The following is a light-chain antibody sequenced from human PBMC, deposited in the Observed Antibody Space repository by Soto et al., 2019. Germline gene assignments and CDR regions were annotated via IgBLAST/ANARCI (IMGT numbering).Light chain of an antibody. CDR2: YNN. CDR1: SSNIGSNT. CDR3: AAWDDSLYGWV. V-gene: IGLV1-44*01. Sequence: QSVLTQPPSASGTPGQRVTISCSGSSSNIGSNTVNWYQQLPGTDPTLLIYYNNQRPSVVPDRFSGSKSGTSASLAISGLQSEDEAHYYCAAWDDSLYGWVFGGGTKVTVL. J-gene: IGLJ3*02.